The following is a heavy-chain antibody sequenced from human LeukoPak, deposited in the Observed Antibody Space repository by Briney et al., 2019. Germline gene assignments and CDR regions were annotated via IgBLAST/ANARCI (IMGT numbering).Heavy chain of an antibody. CDR3: ARVGHYDYVWGSYRPFDY. J-gene: IGHJ4*02. D-gene: IGHD3-16*02. CDR1: GFTFSSYS. V-gene: IGHV3-21*01. Sequence: GGSLRLSCAASGFTFSSYSMNWVRQAPGKGLEWVSSISSSSSYIYYADSVKGRFTISRDNAKNSLYLQMNSLRAEDTAVYYCARVGHYDYVWGSYRPFDYWGQGTLVTVSS. CDR2: ISSSSSYI.